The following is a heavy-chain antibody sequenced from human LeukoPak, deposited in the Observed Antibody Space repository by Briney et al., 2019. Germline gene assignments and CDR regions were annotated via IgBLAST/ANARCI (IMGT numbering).Heavy chain of an antibody. V-gene: IGHV4-4*07. CDR1: GGSISSYY. CDR3: ARAQNRVLGYCSSTSCQGQLDY. Sequence: PSETLSLTCSVSGGSISSYYWGWIRQPAGKGLELIGRIYTGGSTNSKPSLKSRVTMSVATSKNQCSVKLSSVTAADTAVHYCARAQNRVLGYCSSTSCQGQLDYWGQGTLVTVSS. J-gene: IGHJ4*02. CDR2: IYTGGST. D-gene: IGHD2-2*01.